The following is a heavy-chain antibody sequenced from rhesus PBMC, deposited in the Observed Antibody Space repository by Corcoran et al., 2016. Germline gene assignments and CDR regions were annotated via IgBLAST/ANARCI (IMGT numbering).Heavy chain of an antibody. V-gene: IGHV4-76*01. Sequence: QVQLQASGPGVVKPSETLSLTCAVSGGSISSGYDWSWIRQPPGKGLEGIGYIYGSSGSTNYNPPLKNRVTITKDASKNQFSLKLSSVTAADTAVYYCARASRPIVVVYFDYWGQGVLVTVSS. CDR2: IYGSSGST. CDR1: GGSISSGYD. D-gene: IGHD2-27*01. CDR3: ARASRPIVVVYFDY. J-gene: IGHJ4*01.